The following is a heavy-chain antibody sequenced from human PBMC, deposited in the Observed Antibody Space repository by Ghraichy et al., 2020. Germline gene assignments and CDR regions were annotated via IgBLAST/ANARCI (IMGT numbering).Heavy chain of an antibody. V-gene: IGHV4-39*07. CDR3: ASDYGDYIDY. J-gene: IGHJ4*02. Sequence: SETLSLTCTVSGDSLSISSDYWGWIRQPPGKGLEWIGNIYYGGNTKYNPSLKSRVTISVDTSKNQFSLKLSSVTAADTAVYYCASDYGDYIDYWGQGTLVTVSS. D-gene: IGHD4-17*01. CDR2: IYYGGNT. CDR1: GDSLSISSDY.